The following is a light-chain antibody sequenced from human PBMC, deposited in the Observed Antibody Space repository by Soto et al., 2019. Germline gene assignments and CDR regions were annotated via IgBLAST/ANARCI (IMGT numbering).Light chain of an antibody. CDR3: QSYHSSPRGVV. CDR2: GNS. V-gene: IGLV1-40*01. CDR1: SSNIGAGYD. Sequence: QSVLTQPPSVSGAPGQRVTISCTGSSSNIGAGYDVHWYQQLPGTAPKLLIYGNSNRPSGVPDRFSGSKSGTSASLAITGLQAEDEADYYCQSYHSSPRGVVFGGGTQLTVL. J-gene: IGLJ2*01.